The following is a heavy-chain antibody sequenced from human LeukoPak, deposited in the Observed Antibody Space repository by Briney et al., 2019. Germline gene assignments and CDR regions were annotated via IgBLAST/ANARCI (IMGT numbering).Heavy chain of an antibody. J-gene: IGHJ4*02. D-gene: IGHD2-2*01. CDR3: AKTQSRYQLLFSY. V-gene: IGHV3-30-3*02. CDR2: ISYDGSNK. Sequence: GGSLRLSCAASGFTFSSYAMHWVRQAPGKGLEWVAVISYDGSNKYYADSVKGRFTISRDNSKNTLYLQMNSLRAEDTAVYYCAKTQSRYQLLFSYWGQGTLVTVSS. CDR1: GFTFSSYA.